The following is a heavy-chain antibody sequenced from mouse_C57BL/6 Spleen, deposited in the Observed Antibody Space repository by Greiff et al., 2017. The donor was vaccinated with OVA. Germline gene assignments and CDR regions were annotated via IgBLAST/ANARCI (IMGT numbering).Heavy chain of an antibody. CDR3: ATPYDYDDLYAMDY. V-gene: IGHV2-2*01. CDR1: GFSLTSYG. Sequence: QVQLQQSGPGLVQPSQSLSITCTVSGFSLTSYGVHWVRQSPGKGLEWLGVIWSGGSTDYNAAFISRLSISKDNSKSQVFFKMNSLQADDTAIYYCATPYDYDDLYAMDYWGQGTSVTVSS. CDR2: IWSGGST. J-gene: IGHJ4*01. D-gene: IGHD2-4*01.